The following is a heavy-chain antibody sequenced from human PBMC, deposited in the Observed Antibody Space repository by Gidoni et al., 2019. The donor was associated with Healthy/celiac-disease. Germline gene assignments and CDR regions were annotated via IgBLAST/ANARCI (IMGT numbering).Heavy chain of an antibody. CDR3: ARGSITMVQDDAFDI. CDR1: GFTFSSYW. J-gene: IGHJ3*02. V-gene: IGHV3-7*01. Sequence: EVQLVESGGGLVQPGGSLRLSCAASGFTFSSYWMSWVRQAPGKGLEWVANIKQDGSEKYYVDSVKGRFTISRDNAKNSLYLQMNSLRAEDTAVYYCARGSITMVQDDAFDIWGQGTMVTVSS. CDR2: IKQDGSEK. D-gene: IGHD3-10*01.